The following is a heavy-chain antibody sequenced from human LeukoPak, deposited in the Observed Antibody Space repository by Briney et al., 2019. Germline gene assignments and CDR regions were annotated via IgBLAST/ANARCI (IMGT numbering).Heavy chain of an antibody. CDR3: AKTINSWNGFDY. J-gene: IGHJ4*02. CDR1: GFTFSNYA. CDR2: ISDSGGST. V-gene: IGHV3-23*01. Sequence: PGGSLRLSCAASGFTFSNYAMSWVRQAPGKGLEWVSTISDSGGSTYYADSVKGRFTISRDKSKNTLCLQMNSLRVEDTAVYYCAKTINSWNGFDYWGQGTLVTVSS. D-gene: IGHD1-1*01.